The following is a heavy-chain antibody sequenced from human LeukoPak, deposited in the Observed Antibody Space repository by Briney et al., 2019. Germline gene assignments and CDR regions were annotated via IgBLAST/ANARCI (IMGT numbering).Heavy chain of an antibody. CDR3: ARALGDNSHFDY. V-gene: IGHV3-21*01. Sequence: GGSLRLSCAASGFTFSSYSMNWVRQAPGKGLEWVSYISSSSSYIYYADSVKGRFTISRDNAKNSLYLQMNSLRAEDTAVYYCARALGDNSHFDYWGQGTLVTVSS. J-gene: IGHJ4*02. D-gene: IGHD4-23*01. CDR2: ISSSSSYI. CDR1: GFTFSSYS.